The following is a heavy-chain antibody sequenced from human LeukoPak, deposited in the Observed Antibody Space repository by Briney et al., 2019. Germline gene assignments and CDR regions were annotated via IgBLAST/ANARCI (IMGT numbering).Heavy chain of an antibody. CDR2: IYSGGST. J-gene: IGHJ4*02. Sequence: GGSLRLSCAASGFTVSSNYMSWVRQAPGKGXXXVSVIYSGGSTYYADSVKGRFTISRDNSKNTLYLQMNSLRAEDTAVYYCARVAEAGEIDYWGQGTLVTVSS. CDR3: ARVAEAGEIDY. D-gene: IGHD6-19*01. CDR1: GFTVSSNY. V-gene: IGHV3-53*01.